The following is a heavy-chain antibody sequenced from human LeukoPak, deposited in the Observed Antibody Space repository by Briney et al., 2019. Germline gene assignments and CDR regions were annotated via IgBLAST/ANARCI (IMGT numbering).Heavy chain of an antibody. V-gene: IGHV3-21*01. CDR1: GFTFSSYS. Sequence: GGSLRLACAASGFTFSSYSMNWVRQAPGKGLEWVSSISTSSSYIYYADSVKGRFPISRDNAKNSLYLRMTSRRAEDTAVYYCAREPYYDFWSGYYDIDYWGQGTLVTVSS. D-gene: IGHD3-3*01. CDR2: ISTSSSYI. J-gene: IGHJ4*02. CDR3: AREPYYDFWSGYYDIDY.